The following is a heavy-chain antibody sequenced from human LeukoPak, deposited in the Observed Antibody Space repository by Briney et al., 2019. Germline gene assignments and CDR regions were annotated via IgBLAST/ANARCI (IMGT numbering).Heavy chain of an antibody. CDR2: IYYTGDT. Sequence: SGTLSLTCVVSGDSISSSNRWTWFRQHPGKGLEWIGEIYYTGDTNYNPSLKGRLTISVDKSKNHFSLNLTSVTAADTAVYYCARGWATGSLGYYYYGMDVWGKGATVIVSS. J-gene: IGHJ6*04. V-gene: IGHV4-4*02. D-gene: IGHD3-16*01. CDR1: GDSISSSNR. CDR3: ARGWATGSLGYYYYGMDV.